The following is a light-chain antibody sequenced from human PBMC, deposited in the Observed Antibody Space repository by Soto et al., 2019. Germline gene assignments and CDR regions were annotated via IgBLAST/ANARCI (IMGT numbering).Light chain of an antibody. J-gene: IGLJ1*01. CDR3: RSYTSSSTPYV. V-gene: IGLV2-14*01. CDR1: SSDVGGYNY. CDR2: ELR. Sequence: QSALTQPASLPGSPGQSSTISCTGTSSDVGGYNYVSWYQPHPGKAPKLMISELRNRPSGVSNRFSGSKSGNTASLTISGRQAEDEADYYCRSYTSSSTPYVFGTGTKLTVL.